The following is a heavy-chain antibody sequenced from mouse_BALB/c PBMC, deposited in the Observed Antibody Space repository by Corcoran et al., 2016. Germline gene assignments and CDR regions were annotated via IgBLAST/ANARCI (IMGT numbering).Heavy chain of an antibody. V-gene: IGHV1-81*01. J-gene: IGHJ3*01. CDR3: ARGFYYGSRGFAY. D-gene: IGHD1-1*01. Sequence: QVQLQQSGPELVKPGASVKMSCKASGYTFTDYVISWVKQRTGQGLEWIGEIYPGSGSTYYNEKFKGKATLTADKSFNTAYMQLSSLTSEDSAVYFCARGFYYGSRGFAYWGQGTLVTVSA. CDR1: GYTFTDYV. CDR2: IYPGSGST.